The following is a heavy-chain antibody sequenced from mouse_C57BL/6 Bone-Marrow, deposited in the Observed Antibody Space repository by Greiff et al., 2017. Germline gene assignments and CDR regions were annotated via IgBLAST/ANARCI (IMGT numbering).Heavy chain of an antibody. V-gene: IGHV1-64*01. CDR1: GYTFTSYW. D-gene: IGHD1-1*01. Sequence: QVQLQQPGAELVKPGASVKLSCKASGYTFTSYWMHWVKQRPGQGLEWIGMIHPNSGSTNYNEKFKSKATLTVDKSSSTAYMQLSRLTSEDSAVYYAAPNITTVEATDYWGQGTTLTVSS. CDR2: IHPNSGST. J-gene: IGHJ2*01. CDR3: APNITTVEATDY.